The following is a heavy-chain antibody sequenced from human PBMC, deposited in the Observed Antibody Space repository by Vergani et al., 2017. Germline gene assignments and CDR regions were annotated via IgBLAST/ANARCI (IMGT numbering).Heavy chain of an antibody. Sequence: EVQLVESGGGLVQPGGSLRLSCAASGFIFSTYAMSWVRQAPGKGLEWVSGISASGAPTYYADSVKGRVTISRDNSKNTLYLQMNSLRVEDTAVYYCARAYGRYDWFDYWGQRALVTVSS. J-gene: IGHJ4*01. V-gene: IGHV3-23*04. CDR1: GFIFSTYA. CDR3: ARAYGRYDWFDY. D-gene: IGHD1-20*01. CDR2: ISASGAPT.